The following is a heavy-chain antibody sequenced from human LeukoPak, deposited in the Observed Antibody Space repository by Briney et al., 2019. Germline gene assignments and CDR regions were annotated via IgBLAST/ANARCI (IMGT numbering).Heavy chain of an antibody. Sequence: GGSLRLSCAASGFTVSSNYMSWVRQAPGKGLEWVSVIYSGGSTYYADSVKGRFTISRDNSENTLYLQVNSLRAEDTAVYYCATAAEVYYYYGMDVWGQGTTVTVSS. CDR1: GFTVSSNY. J-gene: IGHJ6*02. D-gene: IGHD6-13*01. CDR3: ATAAEVYYYYGMDV. CDR2: IYSGGST. V-gene: IGHV3-53*01.